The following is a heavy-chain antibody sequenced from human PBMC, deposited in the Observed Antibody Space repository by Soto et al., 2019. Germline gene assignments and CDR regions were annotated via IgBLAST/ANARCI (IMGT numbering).Heavy chain of an antibody. CDR3: ACALTGDYVGFDF. D-gene: IGHD3-9*01. CDR1: GASISRDDYY. Sequence: QVQLQESGPGLVKPSQTLSLTCSVSGASISRDDYYWSWIRQHPGKGLEWIAYIYSSGNSYYNPSLSSRVAISLYTSKNQFSLRLSSVTAADTGVYYCACALTGDYVGFDFWGQGTPATVSS. V-gene: IGHV4-31*03. CDR2: IYSSGNS. J-gene: IGHJ4*02.